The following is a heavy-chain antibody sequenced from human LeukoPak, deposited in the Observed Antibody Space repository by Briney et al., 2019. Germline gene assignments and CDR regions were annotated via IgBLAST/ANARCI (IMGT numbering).Heavy chain of an antibody. CDR1: GGSISSGDYY. D-gene: IGHD1-26*01. CDR3: ARDRWELPKKYYFDY. CDR2: IYYSGST. Sequence: PSETLSLTCTVSGGSISSGDYYWSWIRQPPGKGLEWIGYIYYSGSTYYNPSLKSRVTISVDTSKNQFSLKLSSVTAAGTAVYYCARDRWELPKKYYFDYWGQGTLVTVSS. V-gene: IGHV4-30-4*01. J-gene: IGHJ4*02.